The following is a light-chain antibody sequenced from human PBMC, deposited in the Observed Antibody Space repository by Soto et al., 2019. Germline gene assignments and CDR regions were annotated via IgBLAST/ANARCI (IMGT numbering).Light chain of an antibody. CDR3: QKYNSAPWT. V-gene: IGKV1-27*01. Sequence: DIQMTQSPSSLSASLGARVTITCRASQGISNYLAWYQQRPGKIPKLLIYGASTLQSGVPSRFSGSGSGTAFTLTISSLQPEDVATYYCQKYNSAPWTFGQGTKVEIK. CDR1: QGISNY. J-gene: IGKJ1*01. CDR2: GAS.